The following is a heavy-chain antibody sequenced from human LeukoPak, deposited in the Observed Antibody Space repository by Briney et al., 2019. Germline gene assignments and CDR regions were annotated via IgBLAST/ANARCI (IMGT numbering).Heavy chain of an antibody. CDR2: INPNSGGT. D-gene: IGHD6-6*01. J-gene: IGHJ5*02. V-gene: IGHV1-2*02. CDR3: ARRELALGDWFDP. CDR1: GYTFTGYY. Sequence: ASVKVSCKASGYTFTGYYMHWVRQAPGQGLEWMGWINPNSGGTNYAQKFQGRVTMTRDTSISTAYMELSSLRSDDTAVYYCARRELALGDWFDPWGQGTLVTVSS.